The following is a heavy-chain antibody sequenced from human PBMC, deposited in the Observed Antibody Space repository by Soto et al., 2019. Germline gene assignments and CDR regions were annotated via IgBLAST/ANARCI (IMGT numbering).Heavy chain of an antibody. CDR1: GGTFSSYA. CDR2: IIPIFGTA. Sequence: QVQLVQSGAEVKKPGSSVKVSCKASGGTFSSYAISWVRQAPGQGLEWMGGIIPIFGTANYAQKCQGRVTITADESTSTAYMELSSLRSEDTAVYYCARTRGYSSSWYSDYWGQGTLVTVSS. CDR3: ARTRGYSSSWYSDY. J-gene: IGHJ4*02. V-gene: IGHV1-69*12. D-gene: IGHD6-13*01.